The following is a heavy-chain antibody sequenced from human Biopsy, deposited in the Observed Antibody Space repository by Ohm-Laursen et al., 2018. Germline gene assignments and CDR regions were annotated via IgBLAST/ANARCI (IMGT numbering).Heavy chain of an antibody. CDR3: AADSENCGGDCYIY. CDR2: FDPEEGQR. V-gene: IGHV1-24*01. Sequence: AASVKVSCKVSGDRFRELSIHWVRQAPGKGLEWMGGFDPEEGQRTYAQKFQGRVTMTEDTSEDTAYMEVRSLRSEDAAVYYCAADSENCGGDCYIYWGQGTQVTVSS. CDR1: GDRFRELS. D-gene: IGHD2-21*02. J-gene: IGHJ4*02.